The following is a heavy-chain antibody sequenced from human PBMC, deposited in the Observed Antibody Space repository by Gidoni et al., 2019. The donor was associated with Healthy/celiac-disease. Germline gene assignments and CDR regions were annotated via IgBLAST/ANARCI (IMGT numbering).Heavy chain of an antibody. CDR2: INHSGST. Sequence: QVQLQQWGAGLLKPSETLSLTCAVYGGSFSGYYWSWIRQPPGKGLEWIGEINHSGSTNYNPSLKSRVTISVDTSKNQFSLKLSSVTAADTAVYYCARSQRYYYGMDVWGKGTTVTVSS. D-gene: IGHD6-25*01. CDR3: ARSQRYYYGMDV. CDR1: GGSFSGYY. V-gene: IGHV4-34*01. J-gene: IGHJ6*04.